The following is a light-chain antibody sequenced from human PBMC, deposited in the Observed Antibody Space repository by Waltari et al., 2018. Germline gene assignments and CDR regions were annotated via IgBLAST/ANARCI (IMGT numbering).Light chain of an antibody. CDR2: DVN. V-gene: IGLV2-14*01. CDR3: SSSTTTRTFV. Sequence: QSALTQPASVSGSPGQSITISCTGTSSDVGAYDSVPWYQQHPGKAPNLMICDVNKRPSGGSTRFSGSKSGHTSSLTSSGLQSGDEADYYCSSSTTTRTFVFGGGTKLTVL. J-gene: IGLJ2*01. CDR1: SSDVGAYDS.